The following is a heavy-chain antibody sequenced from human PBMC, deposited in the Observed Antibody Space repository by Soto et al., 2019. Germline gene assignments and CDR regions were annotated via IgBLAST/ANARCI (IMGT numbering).Heavy chain of an antibody. J-gene: IGHJ4*02. Sequence: QVQLVQSGAEVKKPGSSVKVSYKASGGTFSSYTISWVRQAPGQGLEWMGRIIPILGIANYAQKFQGRVTITADKSTSTAYMELSSLRSEDTAVYYCAREGNYYYDSSGYYFFDYWGQGTLVTVSS. V-gene: IGHV1-69*08. CDR3: AREGNYYYDSSGYYFFDY. D-gene: IGHD3-22*01. CDR1: GGTFSSYT. CDR2: IIPILGIA.